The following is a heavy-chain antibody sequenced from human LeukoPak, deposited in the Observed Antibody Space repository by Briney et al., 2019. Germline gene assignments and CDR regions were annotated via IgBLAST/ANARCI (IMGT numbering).Heavy chain of an antibody. J-gene: IGHJ1*01. Sequence: GESLKISCKGSGYSFTSYWIGWVRQMPGKGLEWMGILYPGDSDTRYSPSFQGQVTISADKSISTAYLQWSSLKASDTAIYYCARLAYCGGDCYRTTRGYFQHWGQGTLVTVSS. CDR2: LYPGDSDT. V-gene: IGHV5-51*01. CDR1: GYSFTSYW. D-gene: IGHD2-21*02. CDR3: ARLAYCGGDCYRTTRGYFQH.